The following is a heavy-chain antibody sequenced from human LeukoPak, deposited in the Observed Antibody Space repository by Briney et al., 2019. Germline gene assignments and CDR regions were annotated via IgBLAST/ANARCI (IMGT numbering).Heavy chain of an antibody. J-gene: IGHJ5*02. CDR3: ARIDNTYCTNGVCAPGNWLDP. V-gene: IGHV1-69*13. Sequence: SVKVSCKASGGTFSSYAISWVRQAPGQGLEWMGGTIPIFGTANYAQKFQGRVTITADESTSTAYMELSSLRSEDTAVYYCARIDNTYCTNGVCAPGNWLDPWGQGTLVTVSS. D-gene: IGHD2-8*01. CDR2: TIPIFGTA. CDR1: GGTFSSYA.